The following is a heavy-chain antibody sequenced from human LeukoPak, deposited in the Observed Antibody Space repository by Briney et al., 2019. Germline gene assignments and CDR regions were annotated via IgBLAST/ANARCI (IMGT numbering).Heavy chain of an antibody. CDR1: GFTFSSYA. V-gene: IGHV3-23*01. CDR3: AKVGDYGDYVSYPAEYFQH. CDR2: ISGSGGST. Sequence: GGSLRLSCAASGFTFSSYAMSWVRQAPGKGLEWVSAISGSGGSTYYADSVKGRFTISRDNSKNTLYLQMNSLRAEDTAVYYCAKVGDYGDYVSYPAEYFQHWGQGTLVTVSS. D-gene: IGHD4-17*01. J-gene: IGHJ1*01.